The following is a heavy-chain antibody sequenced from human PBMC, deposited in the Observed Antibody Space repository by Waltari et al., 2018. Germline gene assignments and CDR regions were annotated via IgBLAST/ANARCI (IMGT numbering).Heavy chain of an antibody. CDR3: ARRSGYYDL. CDR1: GGSISSSSYS. J-gene: IGHJ3*01. D-gene: IGHD3-3*01. V-gene: IGHV4-39*07. Sequence: QLQLQESGPGLLKPSETLSLTCTVSGGSISSSSYSGGWLRQPPGKGLEWLADLYYTGTPYYNPALKSRVTISVDTSRNQFSLKLSSVTAADTAVYFCARRSGYYDLWGQGTMVTVSS. CDR2: LYYTGTP.